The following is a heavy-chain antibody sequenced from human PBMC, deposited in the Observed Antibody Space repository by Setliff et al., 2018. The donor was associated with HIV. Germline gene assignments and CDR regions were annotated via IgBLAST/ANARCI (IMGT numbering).Heavy chain of an antibody. D-gene: IGHD2-8*01. CDR3: ATKVYCTNGVCLDAFDL. V-gene: IGHV1-2*06. J-gene: IGHJ3*01. CDR2: INPNSGGT. Sequence: ASLKVSCKASGYTFTDYYIHWVRQAPGQGLEWMGRINPNSGGTNYAQKFQGRVTMTRDTSISSAYMELSRLKSDDTAVYYCATKVYCTNGVCLDAFDLWGQGTMVTVS. CDR1: GYTFTDYY.